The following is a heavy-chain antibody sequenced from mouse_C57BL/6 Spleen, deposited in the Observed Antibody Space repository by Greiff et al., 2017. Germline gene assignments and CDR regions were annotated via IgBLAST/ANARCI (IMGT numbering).Heavy chain of an antibody. J-gene: IGHJ2*01. V-gene: IGHV1-9*01. CDR1: GYTFTGYW. CDR3: ARNGCGDYDSYVDY. D-gene: IGHD2-2*01. Sequence: QVQLQQSGAELMKPGASVKLSCKATGYTFTGYWIEWVKQRPGHGLEWIAGILPGSGSTNYNEKFKGKATFTADSSSNTAYMQLSSLTTEKSAVYYGARNGCGDYDSYVDYWGQGTTLTVSS. CDR2: ILPGSGST.